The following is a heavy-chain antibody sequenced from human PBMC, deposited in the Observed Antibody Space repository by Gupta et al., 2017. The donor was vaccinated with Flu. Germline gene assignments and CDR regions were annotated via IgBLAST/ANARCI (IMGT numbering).Heavy chain of an antibody. CDR2: IDYSGST. CDR3: ARLPIHGSQFYYDRSGPVDD. Sequence: YWTWIRQPPGKGLEWIGHIDYSGSTNYNPSLNSRVTMLVDKSKNHFSLKLTSMTAADTAVYFGARLPIHGSQFYYDRSGPVDDGGQGTLVTVSA. D-gene: IGHD3-22*01. J-gene: IGHJ4*02. V-gene: IGHV4-61*03. CDR1: Y.